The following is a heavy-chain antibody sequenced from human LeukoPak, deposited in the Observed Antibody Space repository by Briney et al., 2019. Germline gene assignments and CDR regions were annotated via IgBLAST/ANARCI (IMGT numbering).Heavy chain of an antibody. Sequence: GGSLRLSCAASGFIFSSYGMSWVRQAPGKGLEWVSAIAGRGATTYYADSVKGRFTISRDNAKNTLYLQMNSLRAEDTAVYYCARGGVVGLDYWGQGTLVTVSS. CDR1: GFIFSSYG. V-gene: IGHV3-23*01. CDR2: IAGRGATT. CDR3: ARGGVVGLDY. D-gene: IGHD3-22*01. J-gene: IGHJ4*02.